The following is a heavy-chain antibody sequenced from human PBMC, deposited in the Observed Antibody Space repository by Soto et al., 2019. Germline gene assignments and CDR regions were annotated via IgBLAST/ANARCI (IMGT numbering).Heavy chain of an antibody. Sequence: GGSLRLCCAASGFTFSSYAMSCVRQAPGKGLEWVSAISGSGGSTYYADSVKGRFTISRDNSKNTLYLQMNSLRAEDTAVYYCAKASVEFSSSQPGSHCPDYSGPGTFVTLFS. D-gene: IGHD6-6*01. CDR1: GFTFSSYA. V-gene: IGHV3-23*01. CDR2: ISGSGGST. J-gene: IGHJ4*02. CDR3: AKASVEFSSSQPGSHCPDY.